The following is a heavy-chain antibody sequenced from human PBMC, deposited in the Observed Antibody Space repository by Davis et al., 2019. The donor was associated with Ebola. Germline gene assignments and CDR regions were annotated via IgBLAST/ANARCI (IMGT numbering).Heavy chain of an antibody. CDR2: ISSSSSYI. Sequence: GESLKISCAASGFTFSSYSMNWVRQAPGKGLEWVSSISSSSSYIYYADSVKGRFTISRDNAKNSLYLQMNSLRAEDTAVYYCARGSLIDIVVVPDENWFDPWGQGTLVTVSS. CDR1: GFTFSSYS. V-gene: IGHV3-21*01. D-gene: IGHD2-2*01. J-gene: IGHJ5*02. CDR3: ARGSLIDIVVVPDENWFDP.